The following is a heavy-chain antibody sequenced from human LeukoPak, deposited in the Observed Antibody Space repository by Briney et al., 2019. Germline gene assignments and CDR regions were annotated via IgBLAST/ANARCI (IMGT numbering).Heavy chain of an antibody. Sequence: APVTLSCKAFGYTFTGYWMHWVRQAPGQGPEWMGVISPSGGSTIYAQKFKGRVTLTRDMSTSTGYLELSGLRSEDTAVYYCARDNSVGDNAWWFDPWGQGILVTVSS. J-gene: IGHJ5*02. CDR1: GYTFTGYW. V-gene: IGHV1-46*01. CDR3: ARDNSVGDNAWWFDP. D-gene: IGHD1-26*01. CDR2: ISPSGGST.